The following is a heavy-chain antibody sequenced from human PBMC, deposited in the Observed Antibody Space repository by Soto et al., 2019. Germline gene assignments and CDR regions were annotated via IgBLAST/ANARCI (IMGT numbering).Heavy chain of an antibody. CDR1: GGSISSYY. CDR3: ARAGTTVTRHDAFDI. Sequence: PSETLSLTCTVSGGSISSYYWSWIRQPPGKGLEWIGYIYYSGSTNYNPSLKSRVTISVDTSKNQFSLKLSSVTAADTAVYYCARAGTTVTRHDAFDIWGQGTMVTVSS. V-gene: IGHV4-59*08. D-gene: IGHD4-17*01. CDR2: IYYSGST. J-gene: IGHJ3*02.